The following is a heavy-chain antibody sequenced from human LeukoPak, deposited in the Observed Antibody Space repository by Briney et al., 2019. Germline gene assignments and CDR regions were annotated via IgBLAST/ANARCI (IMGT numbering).Heavy chain of an antibody. CDR1: GFTFSSYA. V-gene: IGHV3-23*01. J-gene: IGHJ2*01. D-gene: IGHD6-13*01. Sequence: GGSLRLSCAASGFTFSSYAMTWVRQAPGKGLEWVASITGGGDSANHVDSVKGRFAISRDNSKNTLYLQMNSLRAEDAAVYYCAKGVYSSRNWYFDLWGRGTLVTVAS. CDR3: AKGVYSSRNWYFDL. CDR2: ITGGGDSA.